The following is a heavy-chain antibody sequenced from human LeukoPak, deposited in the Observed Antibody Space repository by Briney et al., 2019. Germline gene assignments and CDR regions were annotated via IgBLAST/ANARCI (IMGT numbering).Heavy chain of an antibody. CDR1: GFTFSTYN. J-gene: IGHJ4*02. D-gene: IGHD3-3*01. Sequence: GGSLRLSCAASGFTFSTYNMNWVRRAPGKGLEWVSSISSSGTYLYYADSMKGRFTISRHNAKNSRYLQMNSLRAEDTAVYYCAREIVFNDFWSGYYNDYWGQGTLVTVSS. V-gene: IGHV3-21*01. CDR3: AREIVFNDFWSGYYNDY. CDR2: ISSSGTYL.